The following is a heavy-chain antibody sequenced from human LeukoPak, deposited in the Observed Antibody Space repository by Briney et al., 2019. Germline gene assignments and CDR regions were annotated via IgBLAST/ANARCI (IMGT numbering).Heavy chain of an antibody. J-gene: IGHJ4*02. Sequence: GGSLRLSCAASGFTFNDYYMHWVRQAPGKGLVWVSGINSDGSITNYADSVKGRFTISRDNAKNTLYLQMNSLRAEDTAVYYCAGEGGSFWGQGTLVTVSS. CDR1: GFTFNDYY. CDR2: INSDGSIT. D-gene: IGHD2-15*01. V-gene: IGHV3-74*01. CDR3: AGEGGSF.